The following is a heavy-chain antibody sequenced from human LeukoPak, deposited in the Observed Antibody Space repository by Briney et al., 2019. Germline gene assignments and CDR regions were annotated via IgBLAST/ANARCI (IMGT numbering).Heavy chain of an antibody. D-gene: IGHD3-10*01. CDR1: GFTFSSYE. CDR3: ARARGGNGSGFLSLLYYYYYYMDV. J-gene: IGHJ6*03. Sequence: GGSLRLSCAVSGFTFSSYEMNWVRQAPGKGLEWVAVISYDGSNKYYADSVKGRFTISRDNSKNTLYLQMNSLRAEDTAVYYCARARGGNGSGFLSLLYYYYYYMDVWGKGTTVTVSS. CDR2: ISYDGSNK. V-gene: IGHV3-30*04.